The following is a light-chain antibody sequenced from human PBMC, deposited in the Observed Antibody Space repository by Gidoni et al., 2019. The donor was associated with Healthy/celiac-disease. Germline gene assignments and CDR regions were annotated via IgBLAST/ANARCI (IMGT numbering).Light chain of an antibody. CDR2: DVS. CDR3: SSYTSSSTL. Sequence: QSALTHPASVSGSPGPSLTISCTGTSSDVGGYNYVSWYQQHPGKAPKLMIYDVSNRPSGVSNRFSGSKSGNTASLTISGLQAEDEADYYCSSYTSSSTLFGGGTKLTVL. V-gene: IGLV2-14*01. CDR1: SSDVGGYNY. J-gene: IGLJ2*01.